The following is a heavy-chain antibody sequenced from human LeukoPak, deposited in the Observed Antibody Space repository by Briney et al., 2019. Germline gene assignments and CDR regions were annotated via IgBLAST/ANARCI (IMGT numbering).Heavy chain of an antibody. V-gene: IGHV4-39*07. CDR2: IFYSGST. Sequence: SETLSLTCAVSGGSISSSSYYGGWIRQPPGKGLGWIGSIFYSGSTYSNPSLKSRVTVSLDTSKNQFSLKLSSVTAADTSGYYCARDFYRWGQGPLVTVSS. D-gene: IGHD3-16*02. CDR3: ARDFYR. J-gene: IGHJ4*02. CDR1: GGSISSSSYY.